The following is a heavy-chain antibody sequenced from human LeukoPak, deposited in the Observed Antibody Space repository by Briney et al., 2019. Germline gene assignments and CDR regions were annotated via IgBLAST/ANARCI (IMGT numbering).Heavy chain of an antibody. CDR2: IWYDGSNK. CDR3: ATIVPDVAATLTFDY. V-gene: IGHV3-33*01. D-gene: IGHD2-15*01. CDR1: GFTFSSYG. Sequence: GGSLRLSCAASGFTFSSYGMHWVRQAPGKGLVWVAVIWYDGSNKYYADSVKGRFTISRDNSKNTLYLQMNSLRAEDTAVYYCATIVPDVAATLTFDYWGQGSLVTVSS. J-gene: IGHJ4*02.